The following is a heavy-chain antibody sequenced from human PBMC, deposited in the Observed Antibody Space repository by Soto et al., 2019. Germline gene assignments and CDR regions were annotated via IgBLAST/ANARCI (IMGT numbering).Heavy chain of an antibody. Sequence: SETVSLTXTVSGGSISSSSYYWGWIRQPPGKGLEWIGSIYYSGSTYYNPSLKSRVTISVDTSKNQFSLKLSSVTAADTAVYYCARGGLELHFDYWGQGTLVTVSS. V-gene: IGHV4-39*07. D-gene: IGHD1-7*01. CDR1: GGSISSSSYY. CDR2: IYYSGST. J-gene: IGHJ4*02. CDR3: ARGGLELHFDY.